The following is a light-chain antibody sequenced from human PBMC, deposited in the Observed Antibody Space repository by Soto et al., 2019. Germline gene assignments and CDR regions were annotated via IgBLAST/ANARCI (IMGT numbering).Light chain of an antibody. Sequence: QSALTQPASVSGSPGQSITISCIGTSSDVGGYNYVSWYQQHPGKAPKVMIYDVNYRPSGVSNRFSGTKSDNTASLTISGLQAEDEADYYCSSYRTSSIVVFGGGTKLTVL. V-gene: IGLV2-14*01. CDR2: DVN. J-gene: IGLJ2*01. CDR3: SSYRTSSIVV. CDR1: SSDVGGYNY.